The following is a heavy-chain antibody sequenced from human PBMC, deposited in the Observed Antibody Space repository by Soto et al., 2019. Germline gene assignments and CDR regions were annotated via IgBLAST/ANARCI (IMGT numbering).Heavy chain of an antibody. CDR2: IYWGDDK. CDR3: ARTFCSGGGCYSEFDY. D-gene: IGHD2-15*01. Sequence: QITLKESGPTLVKPTQTLTLTCTFSGFSLSTSGVGVGWIRQPPGKTLEWLAVIYWGDDKRYSPSPKSRLTITNDTCKNQVVLTMPNMDPVDTAIYYCARTFCSGGGCYSEFDYWGQGTLVTVPS. J-gene: IGHJ4*02. V-gene: IGHV2-5*02. CDR1: GFSLSTSGVG.